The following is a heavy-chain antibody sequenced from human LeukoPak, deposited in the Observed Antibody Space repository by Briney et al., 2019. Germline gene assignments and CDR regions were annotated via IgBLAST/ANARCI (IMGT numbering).Heavy chain of an antibody. CDR2: IRYDGSNK. Sequence: GGSLRLSCAASGFTFSSYGMHWVRQAPGKGLEWVAFIRYDGSNKYYADSVKGRFTISRDNAKDSLYLQVNSLRAEDTAVYYCARQSSGYYGSYYFDYWGQGILVTVSS. CDR3: ARQSSGYYGSYYFDY. CDR1: GFTFSSYG. J-gene: IGHJ4*02. V-gene: IGHV3-30*02. D-gene: IGHD3-22*01.